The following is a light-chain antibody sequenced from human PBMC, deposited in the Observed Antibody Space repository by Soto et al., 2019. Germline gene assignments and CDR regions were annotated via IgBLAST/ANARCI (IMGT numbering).Light chain of an antibody. J-gene: IGKJ1*01. CDR2: AAS. Sequence: DIQMTQSPSSLPASVGDRVTITCRASQSISTSLIWYQQKLGKAPNLLIYAASSLQSGLPSRFSGSGSGTDFTLTISSLQPEDFATYYCQQSYSAPPTFGQGTKVDIK. CDR1: QSISTS. V-gene: IGKV1-39*01. CDR3: QQSYSAPPT.